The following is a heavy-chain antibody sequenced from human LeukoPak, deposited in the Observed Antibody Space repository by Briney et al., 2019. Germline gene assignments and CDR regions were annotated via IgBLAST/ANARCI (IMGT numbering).Heavy chain of an antibody. CDR2: IYTSGST. CDR1: GNSISSGDYY. V-gene: IGHV4-61*02. CDR3: ARFVGSKLARSPYNWFDP. J-gene: IGHJ5*02. D-gene: IGHD6-13*01. Sequence: PSETLSLTCTVSGNSISSGDYYWSWIRQPAGKGLEWIGRIYTSGSTTYNPSLKSRVTISVDTSKNQFSLKLSSVTAADTAVYYCARFVGSKLARSPYNWFDPWGQGTLVTVSS.